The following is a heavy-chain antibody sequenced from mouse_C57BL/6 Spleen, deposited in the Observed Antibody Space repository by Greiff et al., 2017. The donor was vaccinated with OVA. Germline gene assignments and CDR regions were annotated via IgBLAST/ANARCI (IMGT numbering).Heavy chain of an antibody. CDR2: IDPSDSYT. D-gene: IGHD2-2*01. V-gene: IGHV1-50*01. Sequence: QVQLQQPGAELVKPGASVKLSCKASGYTFTSYWMQWVKQRPGQGLVWIGEIDPSDSYTNYNQKFKGKATLTVDTSSSTAYMQLSSLTSEDSAVYYCARPYGYDGGYWYFDVWGTGTTVTVSS. J-gene: IGHJ1*03. CDR3: ARPYGYDGGYWYFDV. CDR1: GYTFTSYW.